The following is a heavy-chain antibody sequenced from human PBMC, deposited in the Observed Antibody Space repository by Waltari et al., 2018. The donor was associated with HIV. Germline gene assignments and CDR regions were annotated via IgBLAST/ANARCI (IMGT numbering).Heavy chain of an antibody. D-gene: IGHD2-15*01. Sequence: QVQLQQSGPGVVKPSETLSLTCTVSGGSISNFYWTWVRQTAGKGLEYIGRIHSSGDFHYNPSLTSRVTLSLDPSKNQFSLNLRSLSAADTAVYFCARDCSGSNCLPETAFDYWGQGTLVTVSS. CDR1: GGSISNFY. J-gene: IGHJ4*02. V-gene: IGHV4-4*07. CDR3: ARDCSGSNCLPETAFDY. CDR2: IHSSGDF.